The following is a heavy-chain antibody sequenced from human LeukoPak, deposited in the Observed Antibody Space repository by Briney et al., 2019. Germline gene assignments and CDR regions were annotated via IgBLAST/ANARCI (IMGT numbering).Heavy chain of an antibody. CDR3: AKDQAYCSSTSCPDAFDI. Sequence: GGSLRLSCAASGFTFSSYGMSWVRQAPGKGLEWVSAISGSGGSTYYADSVKGRFTISRDNSKNTLYLQMNSLRAEDTAVYYCAKDQAYCSSTSCPDAFDIWGQGTMVTVSS. CDR1: GFTFSSYG. CDR2: ISGSGGST. D-gene: IGHD2-2*01. J-gene: IGHJ3*02. V-gene: IGHV3-23*01.